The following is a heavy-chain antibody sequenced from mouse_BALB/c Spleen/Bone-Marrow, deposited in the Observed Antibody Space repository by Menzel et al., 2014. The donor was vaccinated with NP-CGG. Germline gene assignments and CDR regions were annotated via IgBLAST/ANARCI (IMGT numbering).Heavy chain of an antibody. CDR3: TTGGNDWFAY. Sequence: VQLQQSGPELAKPGASVKVSCRASGYTFTSYWLNWVKQRPVQGLEWIGYINPTSGYTEYNQKFKDKATLTTDKSSSTAYMQLSSLTSEDSAVYYCTTGGNDWFAYWGQGTLVAVSA. CDR1: GYTFTSYW. D-gene: IGHD2-1*01. V-gene: IGHV1-7*01. CDR2: INPTSGYT. J-gene: IGHJ3*01.